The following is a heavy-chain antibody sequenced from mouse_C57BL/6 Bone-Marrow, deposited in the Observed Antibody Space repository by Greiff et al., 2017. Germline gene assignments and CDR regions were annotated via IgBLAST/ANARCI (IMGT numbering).Heavy chain of an antibody. Sequence: QLQQPGAELVKPGASVKLSCKASGYTFTSYWMQWVKQRHGQGLEWIGDIDPSDSYTNYNQKLKGKATLTVDTSSSTADMQLSSLTSEDSAVYYCARSGGYYEVWYFDVWGTGTTVTVSS. CDR1: GYTFTSYW. CDR2: IDPSDSYT. D-gene: IGHD2-3*01. V-gene: IGHV1-50*01. CDR3: ARSGGYYEVWYFDV. J-gene: IGHJ1*03.